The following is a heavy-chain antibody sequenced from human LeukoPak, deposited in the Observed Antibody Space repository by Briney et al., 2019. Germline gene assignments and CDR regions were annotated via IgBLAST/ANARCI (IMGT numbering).Heavy chain of an antibody. D-gene: IGHD2-8*02. CDR3: ASLVGTFDY. Sequence: GGSLRLSCAASGFTFIGHNMNWVRQAPGKGLEWVSFVSISSGTIYYADSVKGRFRISRDNAKSSLDLEMNSLRAEDAAVYYCASLVGTFDYWGQGTLVTVSS. V-gene: IGHV3-48*04. CDR1: GFTFIGHN. J-gene: IGHJ4*02. CDR2: VSISSGTI.